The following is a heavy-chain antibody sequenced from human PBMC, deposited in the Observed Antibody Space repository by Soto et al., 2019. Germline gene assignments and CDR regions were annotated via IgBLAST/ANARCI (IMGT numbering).Heavy chain of an antibody. J-gene: IGHJ4*02. CDR2: IYRGGST. CDR3: ASGSHVPHF. V-gene: IGHV4-30-2*01. D-gene: IGHD6-6*01. CDR1: GGSISSGDYS. Sequence: QLQLQESGSGLVKPSQTLSLTCAVSGGSISSGDYSWSWIRQPPGKGLEWIGYIYRGGSTYFNPSLKRRVTRSVDRSKNQFSLELSSVTAADTAVYYCASGSHVPHFWGQGTLVTVSS.